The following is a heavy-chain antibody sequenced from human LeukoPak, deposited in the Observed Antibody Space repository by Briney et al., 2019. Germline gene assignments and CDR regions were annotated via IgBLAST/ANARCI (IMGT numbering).Heavy chain of an antibody. D-gene: IGHD3-10*01. CDR1: GFTFNSYA. J-gene: IGHJ4*02. V-gene: IGHV3-30-3*01. Sequence: GGSLRLSCAASGFTFNSYAMHWVRQAPGKGLEWVAVISYDGSNKYYADSVKDRFTISRDNSKNTLYLQMNSLRVEDTAVYYCARDPRGWGQGTLVTVSS. CDR2: ISYDGSNK. CDR3: ARDPRG.